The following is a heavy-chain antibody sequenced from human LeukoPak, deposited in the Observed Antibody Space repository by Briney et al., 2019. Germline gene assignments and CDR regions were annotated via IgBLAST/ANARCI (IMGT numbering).Heavy chain of an antibody. CDR2: IYHSGIT. Sequence: SQTLSLTCAVSGGSISSGGYSWSWIRQPPGKGLEWIGYIYHSGITYYNPSLKSRVTISVDRSKNQFSLKLSSVTAADTAVYYCARGRTTVVTPYYFDYWGQGTLVTVSS. V-gene: IGHV4-30-2*01. CDR1: GGSISSGGYS. D-gene: IGHD4-23*01. J-gene: IGHJ4*02. CDR3: ARGRTTVVTPYYFDY.